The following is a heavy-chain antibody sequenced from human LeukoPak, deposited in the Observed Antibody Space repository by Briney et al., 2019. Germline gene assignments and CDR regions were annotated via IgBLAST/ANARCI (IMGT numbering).Heavy chain of an antibody. V-gene: IGHV4-39*07. D-gene: IGHD2-2*01. CDR2: INHSGST. CDR1: GGSISSGSYY. Sequence: SETLSLTCTVSGGSISSGSYYWSWIRQPPGKGLEWIGEINHSGSTNYNPSLKSRVTISVDTSKNQFSLKLSSVTAADTAVYYCARGCLVVVPAAPATKNWFDPWGQGTLVTVSS. CDR3: ARGCLVVVPAAPATKNWFDP. J-gene: IGHJ5*02.